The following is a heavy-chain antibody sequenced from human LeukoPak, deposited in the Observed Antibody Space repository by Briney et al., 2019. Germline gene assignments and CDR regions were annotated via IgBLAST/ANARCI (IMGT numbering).Heavy chain of an antibody. J-gene: IGHJ4*02. D-gene: IGHD3-10*01. CDR1: GSTLTKYA. CDR3: AQRELSVIY. CDR2: ISVGVGST. Sequence: GRSLRLSCAASGSTLTKYAMSWVRQAPGKGLEWVSAISVGVGSTYYADSVKARFTISRDSSKNTLFLQMNSLRAEDTAVYYCAQRELSVIYWGQGTLVTVSS. V-gene: IGHV3-23*01.